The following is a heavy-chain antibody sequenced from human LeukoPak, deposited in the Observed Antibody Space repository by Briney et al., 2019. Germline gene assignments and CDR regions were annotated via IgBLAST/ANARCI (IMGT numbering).Heavy chain of an antibody. CDR3: AKEYYYDSSGYYLGYYHGMDV. CDR2: ISYDGSNK. V-gene: IGHV3-30*18. D-gene: IGHD3-22*01. J-gene: IGHJ6*02. CDR1: GFTFSSYG. Sequence: GGSLRLSCAASGFTFSSYGMHWVRQAPGKGLEWVAVISYDGSNKYYADSVKGRFTISRDNSKNTLYLQMNSLRAEDTAVYYCAKEYYYDSSGYYLGYYHGMDVWGQGTTVTVSS.